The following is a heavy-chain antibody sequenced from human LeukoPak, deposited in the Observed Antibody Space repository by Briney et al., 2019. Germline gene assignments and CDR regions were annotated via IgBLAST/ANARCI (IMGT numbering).Heavy chain of an antibody. CDR2: IYYSGST. D-gene: IGHD6-13*01. CDR1: GGSISSYY. CDR3: ARVWYNAFDI. V-gene: IGHV4-59*01. Sequence: PSETLSLTCTASGGSISSYYWIWLRQPPGKGLEWIGYIYYSGSTNYNPSLKSRVTISVDTSKNQFSLKLSSVTAADTAVYYCARVWYNAFDIWRQGTMVTVSS. J-gene: IGHJ3*02.